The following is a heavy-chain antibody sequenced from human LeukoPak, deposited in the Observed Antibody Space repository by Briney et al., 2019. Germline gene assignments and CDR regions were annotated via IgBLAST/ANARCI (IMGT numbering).Heavy chain of an antibody. D-gene: IGHD3-22*01. CDR1: GFTFSSYW. V-gene: IGHV3-74*01. Sequence: GGSLRLSCAASGFTFSSYWMYWVRQAPGKGPVWVARINTDGSSLNYADSVKGRFTISRDNAKNTLYLQMNSLGAEDTAVYYCARRINYYDSSGYYYVRYFDSWGQGTLVAVSS. J-gene: IGHJ4*02. CDR3: ARRINYYDSSGYYYVRYFDS. CDR2: INTDGSSL.